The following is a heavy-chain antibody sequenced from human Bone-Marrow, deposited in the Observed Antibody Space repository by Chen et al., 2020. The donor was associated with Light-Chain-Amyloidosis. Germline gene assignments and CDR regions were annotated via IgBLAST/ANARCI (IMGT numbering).Heavy chain of an antibody. J-gene: IGHJ4*02. V-gene: IGHV5-51*01. CDR2: IYPDDSDA. Sequence: EVQLEQSGPEVKKPGESLKISCKGPGYTFPNYWIGWVRQMPGKGLEWMGVIYPDDSDARYSPSFEGQVTISADKSITTAYLQWRSLKASDTAMYCCARRRDGYNFDYWGQGTLVTVSS. D-gene: IGHD5-12*01. CDR3: ARRRDGYNFDY. CDR1: GYTFPNYW.